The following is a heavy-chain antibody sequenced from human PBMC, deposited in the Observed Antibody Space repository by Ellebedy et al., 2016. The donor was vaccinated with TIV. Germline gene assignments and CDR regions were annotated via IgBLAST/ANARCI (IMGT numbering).Heavy chain of an antibody. CDR2: ISGSGDST. D-gene: IGHD1-26*01. CDR3: ARDISGSYYADY. J-gene: IGHJ4*02. Sequence: GESLKISCAGSGFTFSSYAMSWVRQAPGEGLEWVSAISGSGDSTYYADSEKGRFTISRDNSKNTLDLQMNSLRAEDTAVYYCARDISGSYYADYWGQGTLVTVSS. CDR1: GFTFSSYA. V-gene: IGHV3-23*01.